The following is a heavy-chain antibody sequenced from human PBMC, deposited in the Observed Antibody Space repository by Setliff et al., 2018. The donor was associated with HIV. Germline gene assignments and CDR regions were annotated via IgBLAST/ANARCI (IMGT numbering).Heavy chain of an antibody. J-gene: IGHJ6*03. CDR3: ARVDCSGTSCYRDSYYYMDV. CDR2: IYHNGNT. CDR1: GDSINSSSYY. D-gene: IGHD2-2*01. V-gene: IGHV4-39*02. Sequence: SETLSLTCAVSGDSINSSSYYWGWIRQPPGKGLEWIASIYHNGNTYYNPSLKSRATTPVDTSKNHLSLKVSSVTAADTALYFCARVDCSGTSCYRDSYYYMDVWGKGTTVTVSS.